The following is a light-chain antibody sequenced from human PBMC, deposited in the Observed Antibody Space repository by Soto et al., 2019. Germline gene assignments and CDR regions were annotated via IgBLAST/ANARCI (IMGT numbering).Light chain of an antibody. J-gene: IGKJ1*01. Sequence: EIVLTQSPGTLSLSPGERATLSSRASEGFSNNYLPCYQRKPGQAPRLLIYGASYRATDIPYRFSGSGSGTDFTLTIARLEAEDFAVYICQQYGGTPPTFSLGTKVEI. CDR2: GAS. V-gene: IGKV3-20*01. CDR3: QQYGGTPPT. CDR1: EGFSNNY.